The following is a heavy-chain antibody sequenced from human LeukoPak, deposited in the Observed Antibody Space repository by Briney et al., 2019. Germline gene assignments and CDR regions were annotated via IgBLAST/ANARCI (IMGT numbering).Heavy chain of an antibody. V-gene: IGHV3-9*01. CDR3: AKGASIAAACFDY. J-gene: IGHJ4*02. CDR1: GFTFDDYA. CDR2: ISWNSGSI. D-gene: IGHD6-13*01. Sequence: GGSLRLSCAASGFTFDDYAMHWVRQAPGKGLEWVSGISWNSGSIGYADSVKGRFTISRDNAKNSLYLQMNSLRAEDTALYYCAKGASIAAACFDYWGQGTLVTVSS.